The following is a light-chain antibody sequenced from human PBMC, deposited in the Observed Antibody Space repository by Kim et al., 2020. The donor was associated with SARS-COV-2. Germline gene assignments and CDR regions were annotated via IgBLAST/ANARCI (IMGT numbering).Light chain of an antibody. J-gene: IGLJ2*01. CDR1: SLRSYY. CDR2: GKN. Sequence: SSELTQDPAVSVALGQTVRITCQGDSLRSYYASWYPQKPGQAPVLVIYGKNNRPSGSPDRFSGSSSGNTASLTITGAQAADEADYYCNSRDSSGNHLVGGGTQLTVL. V-gene: IGLV3-19*01. CDR3: NSRDSSGNHL.